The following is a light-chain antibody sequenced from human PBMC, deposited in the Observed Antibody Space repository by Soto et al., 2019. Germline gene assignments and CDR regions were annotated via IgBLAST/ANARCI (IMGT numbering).Light chain of an antibody. J-gene: IGKJ5*01. CDR2: DAS. Sequence: VVTQSPATLSVTPGERATLSCRAIQSVSSNLAWYQQKPGQAPRLLIYDASNRATGIPARFSGSGSGTDFTLTISSLEPEDFAVYYCQQRSNWPPKITFGQGTRLEIK. V-gene: IGKV3-11*01. CDR3: QQRSNWPPKIT. CDR1: QSVSSN.